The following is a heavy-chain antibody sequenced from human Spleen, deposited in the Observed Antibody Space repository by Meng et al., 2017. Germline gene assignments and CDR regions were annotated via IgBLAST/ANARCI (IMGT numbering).Heavy chain of an antibody. Sequence: SETLSLTCTVSGYSISSGYYWGWIRQSSGKGLEWIGSIYHSGSTNYNPSLKSRVTMSVDKSKNQFSLKLSSVTAADTAVYYCARRGPTVELAVYFDVWGQGILVTVSS. V-gene: IGHV4-38-2*02. CDR1: GYSISSGYY. D-gene: IGHD1-1*01. CDR2: IYHSGST. J-gene: IGHJ4*02. CDR3: ARRGPTVELAVYFDV.